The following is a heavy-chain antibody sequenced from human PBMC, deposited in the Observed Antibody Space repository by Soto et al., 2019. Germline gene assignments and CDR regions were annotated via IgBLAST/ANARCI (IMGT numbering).Heavy chain of an antibody. V-gene: IGHV3-53*02. Sequence: EVQLVETGGGLIQPGGSLRLSCAASGFSVGSNYMTWVRQSPGKGLEWVSLIYSNGDTDYADSVKGRFSISRDNFKNTLYLQMNNLRAEDTAVYHCARKSDSIPGPEADGVWGRGTLVTVSS. CDR2: IYSNGDT. J-gene: IGHJ4*02. CDR1: GFSVGSNY. CDR3: ARKSDSIPGPEADGV. D-gene: IGHD2-8*01.